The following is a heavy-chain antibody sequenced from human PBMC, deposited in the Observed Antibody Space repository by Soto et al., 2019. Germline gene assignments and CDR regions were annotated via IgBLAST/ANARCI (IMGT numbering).Heavy chain of an antibody. Sequence: GGSLRLSCAASGFTFSSYAMSWVRQAPGKGLEWVSAISGSGGSTYSADSVKGRFTISRDNSKNTLYLQMNSLRAEDTAIYYCAKVGSSGWYELVTFDYWGQGTQVTVSS. V-gene: IGHV3-23*01. D-gene: IGHD6-19*01. CDR1: GFTFSSYA. CDR3: AKVGSSGWYELVTFDY. CDR2: ISGSGGST. J-gene: IGHJ4*02.